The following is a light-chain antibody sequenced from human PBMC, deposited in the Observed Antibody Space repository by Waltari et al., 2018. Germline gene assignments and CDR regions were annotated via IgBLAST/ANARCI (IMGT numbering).Light chain of an antibody. Sequence: QSILPPPPSLSGAPGPRVTISCTGNSSHLGAGFDVPWYQHLPGTAPNLVIFDSNNRPSRIPARFSGSKSGTSASLAITGLQAEDEAHYYCQSYDTTLNGWLFGGGTRLTVL. J-gene: IGLJ3*02. CDR1: SSHLGAGFD. CDR2: DSN. CDR3: QSYDTTLNGWL. V-gene: IGLV1-40*01.